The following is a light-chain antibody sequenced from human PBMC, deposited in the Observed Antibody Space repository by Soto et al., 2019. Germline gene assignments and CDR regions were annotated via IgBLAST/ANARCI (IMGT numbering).Light chain of an antibody. CDR2: GAS. V-gene: IGKV3-20*01. Sequence: EIVLTQSPGPLSLSPGERATLSCRASQSVSSSYLAWYQQKPGQAPRLLIYGASSRATGIPDRFSGSGSGTDFTLTISRLEPEDFAVYYCQQYGSSPLTCGGGTMVEIK. J-gene: IGKJ4*01. CDR1: QSVSSSY. CDR3: QQYGSSPLT.